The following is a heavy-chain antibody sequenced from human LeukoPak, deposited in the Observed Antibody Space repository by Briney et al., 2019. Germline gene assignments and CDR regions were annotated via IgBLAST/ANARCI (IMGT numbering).Heavy chain of an antibody. Sequence: ASVKVSCKASGYTFLSHGLSWVRQVPGQGLEWMGWTSANNRNTNYAQRLQGRVTMTTDTSTNTAYMELRTLRSDDTAVYYCARSQAVVSSSLYYYYMDVWGKGTTIIVSS. CDR1: GYTFLSHG. D-gene: IGHD2-2*01. CDR2: TSANNRNT. CDR3: ARSQAVVSSSLYYYYMDV. V-gene: IGHV1-18*01. J-gene: IGHJ6*03.